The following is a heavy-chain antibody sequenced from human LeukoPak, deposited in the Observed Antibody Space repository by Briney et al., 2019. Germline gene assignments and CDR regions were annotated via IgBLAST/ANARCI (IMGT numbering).Heavy chain of an antibody. CDR3: AREGGYDALAV. V-gene: IGHV3-48*03. D-gene: IGHD5-12*01. CDR1: GFTFSNYE. Sequence: GGSLRLSCAASGFTFSNYEMNWVRQAPVKGLEWVSYISGGGNTMYCADSVMGRFTISRDNAKNSLYLQMNSLRAEDTAIYYCAREGGYDALAVWGHGTMVTVSS. CDR2: ISGGGNTM. J-gene: IGHJ3*01.